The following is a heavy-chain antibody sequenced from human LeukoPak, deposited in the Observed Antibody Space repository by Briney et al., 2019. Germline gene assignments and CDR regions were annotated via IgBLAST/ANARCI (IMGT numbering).Heavy chain of an antibody. CDR2: ISGSGGST. D-gene: IGHD6-19*01. J-gene: IGHJ4*02. CDR1: GFTFSSYA. V-gene: IGHV3-23*01. Sequence: GGSLRLSCAASGFTFSSYAMSWVRQAPGKGLEWVSAISGSGGSTYYADSVKGRFTISRDNSKNTLYLQMNSLRAEDTAVYYCAKNDEPSSGWYSYPRPFDYWGQGTLVTVSS. CDR3: AKNDEPSSGWYSYPRPFDY.